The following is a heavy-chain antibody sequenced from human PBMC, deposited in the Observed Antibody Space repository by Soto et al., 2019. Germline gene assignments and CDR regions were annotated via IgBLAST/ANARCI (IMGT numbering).Heavy chain of an antibody. J-gene: IGHJ6*02. V-gene: IGHV4-34*01. CDR3: ARNDFWSGYYTGYYYYGMDV. CDR1: GGSFSGYY. D-gene: IGHD3-3*01. Sequence: PSETLSLTCAVYGGSFSGYYWSWIRQPPGKGLEWIGEINHSGSTNYNPSLKSRVTISVDTSKNQFSLKLSSVTAADTAVCYCARNDFWSGYYTGYYYYGMDVWGQGTTVTVSS. CDR2: INHSGST.